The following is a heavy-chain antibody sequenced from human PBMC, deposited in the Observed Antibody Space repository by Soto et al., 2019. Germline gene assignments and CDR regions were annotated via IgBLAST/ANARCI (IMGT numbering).Heavy chain of an antibody. D-gene: IGHD3-3*01. CDR3: ARGVYAFWSGPPKGIEH. V-gene: IGHV3-73*02. CDR2: IGSKANNYAA. CDR1: GFTFSGSA. J-gene: IGHJ4*02. Sequence: EVQLVESGGGLVQPGGSLKLSCAASGFTFSGSALHWVRQASGKGLEWVGRIGSKANNYAAAYAVSLKGRFTISRDDSKKTGDLQMSSPKTGDTAVYYCARGVYAFWSGPPKGIEHWGQGTVVTVSS.